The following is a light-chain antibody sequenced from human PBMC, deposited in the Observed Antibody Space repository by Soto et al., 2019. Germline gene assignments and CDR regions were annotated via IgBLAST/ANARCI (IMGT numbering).Light chain of an antibody. CDR1: RSLLHNCNNENH. Sequence: DIVMTQSPDSLSVSLGERATSNFKASRSLLHNCNNENHLAWYQQKTGQPPKLLISWASTRESEVPDRFTGSGYETAFSHTIGVQHAEDVAVYYCHQYYSIPHSVGGGTKVEL. CDR3: HQYYSIPHS. CDR2: WAS. J-gene: IGKJ4*01. V-gene: IGKV4-1*01.